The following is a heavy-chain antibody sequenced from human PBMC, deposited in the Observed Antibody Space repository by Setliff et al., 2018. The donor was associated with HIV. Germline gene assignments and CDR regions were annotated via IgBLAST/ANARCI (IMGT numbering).Heavy chain of an antibody. Sequence: SETLSLTCAVSGGSITSTTYYWGWIRQPPGKGLEWIGTIHYTGNTYHNPSLKSRVTISVEASKNQISLKLTAVTAADSAVYYCAREGDGIDFWGQGTLVTVSS. CDR3: AREGDGIDF. D-gene: IGHD2-21*02. J-gene: IGHJ4*02. CDR1: GGSITSTTYY. V-gene: IGHV4-39*02. CDR2: IHYTGNT.